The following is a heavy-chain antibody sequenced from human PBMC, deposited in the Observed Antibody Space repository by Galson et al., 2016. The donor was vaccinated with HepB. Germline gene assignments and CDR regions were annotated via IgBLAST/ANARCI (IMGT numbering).Heavy chain of an antibody. V-gene: IGHV1-8*01. CDR3: ARDDVVVVPATAHYYYGMAV. J-gene: IGHJ6*02. CDR1: GYTFTGYD. CDR2: MNPNSGAT. D-gene: IGHD2-15*01. Sequence: SVKVSCKASGYTFTGYDINWVRQATGQGLEWLGWMNPNSGATVYAPKLQGRVTLTRNTPTSTAYMELSSLRSEDTAVYYCARDDVVVVPATAHYYYGMAVWGQGTTITVSS.